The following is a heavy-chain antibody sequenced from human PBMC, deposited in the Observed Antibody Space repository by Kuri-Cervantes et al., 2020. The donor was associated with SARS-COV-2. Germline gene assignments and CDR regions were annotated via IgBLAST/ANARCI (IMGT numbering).Heavy chain of an antibody. CDR1: GFIFSNYV. D-gene: IGHD2-15*01. CDR2: ISYDGSNK. J-gene: IGHJ2*01. CDR3: ARDRVVVAAREDWYFDL. V-gene: IGHV3-30*07. Sequence: GGSLRLSCAASGFIFSNYVMHWVRQAPGKGLEWVAVISYDGSNKYYADSVKGRFTISRDNSKNTLYLQMNSLRAEDTAVYYCARDRVVVAAREDWYFDLWGRGTLVTGAS.